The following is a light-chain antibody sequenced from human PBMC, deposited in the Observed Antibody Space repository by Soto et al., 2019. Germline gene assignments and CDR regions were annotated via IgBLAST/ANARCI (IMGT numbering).Light chain of an antibody. CDR3: QQYGSSPWT. J-gene: IGKJ1*01. V-gene: IGKV3-20*01. CDR1: QSVSSRY. Sequence: EIALTQSPGSLSLSPGERDNLXCRASQSVSSRYPAWYQQEPGQAPRLLIYGASSMAPGSPDRFSGSGSATDFTRTISRLEHEDFAVYYRQQYGSSPWTFGQGTKVDIK. CDR2: GAS.